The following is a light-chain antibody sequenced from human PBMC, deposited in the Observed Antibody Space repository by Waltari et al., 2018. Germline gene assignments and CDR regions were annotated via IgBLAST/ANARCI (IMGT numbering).Light chain of an antibody. V-gene: IGKV3-15*01. J-gene: IGKJ1*01. CDR1: RSVRDF. CDR3: QQYDHWPRT. CDR2: GAF. Sequence: EIVMTQSPDTLSVSPGERVTLSCRASRSVRDFLAWYQHKPGQAPRLLIYGAFTRATGIPGRFRGRGSGTEFTLTIGGLQSEDFAVYYCQQYDHWPRTFGQGTKVEIK.